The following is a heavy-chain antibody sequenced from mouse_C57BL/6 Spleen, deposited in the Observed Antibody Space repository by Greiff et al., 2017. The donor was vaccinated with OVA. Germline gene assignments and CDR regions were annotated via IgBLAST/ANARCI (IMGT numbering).Heavy chain of an antibody. Sequence: VQLQQPGAELVMPGASVKLSCKASGYTFTSYWMHWVKQRPGQGLEWIGEIDPSDSYTNYNQKFKGKSTLTVDKSSSTAYMQLSSLTSEVSAVYYWARVGNHGSMDYWGQGTSVTVSA. CDR1: GYTFTSYW. D-gene: IGHD2-1*01. J-gene: IGHJ4*01. CDR2: IDPSDSYT. V-gene: IGHV1-69*01. CDR3: ARVGNHGSMDY.